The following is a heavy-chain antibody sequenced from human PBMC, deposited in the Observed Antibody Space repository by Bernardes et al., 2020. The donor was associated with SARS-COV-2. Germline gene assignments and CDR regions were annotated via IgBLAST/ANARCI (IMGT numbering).Heavy chain of an antibody. CDR1: GFTFSSYG. CDR3: ATAVAVAGFYYYNGMDV. Sequence: GRSLRLSCAASGFTFSSYGMHWVRQAPGKGLEWVAVTWYAGSTKYYADSVKRRFTISRDNSKNTLYLQMNSLRAEDTAVYYCATAVAVAGFYYYNGMDVWGQGATVTVSS. CDR2: TWYAGSTK. V-gene: IGHV3-33*01. J-gene: IGHJ6*02. D-gene: IGHD6-19*01.